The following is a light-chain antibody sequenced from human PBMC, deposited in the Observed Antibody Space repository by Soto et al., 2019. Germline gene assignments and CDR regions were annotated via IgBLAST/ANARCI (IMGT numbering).Light chain of an antibody. CDR2: AAS. J-gene: IGKJ1*01. V-gene: IGKV1-27*01. CDR1: QGISTY. Sequence: DIQMTQSPSSLSASVGDRVTITCRASQGISTYLVWYQQKPGTVPKLLIFAASTLHSGVPSRFSVSGSGTDFTLTISSLHPEDVATYYCQNYNGAPWTFGQGTKVEIK. CDR3: QNYNGAPWT.